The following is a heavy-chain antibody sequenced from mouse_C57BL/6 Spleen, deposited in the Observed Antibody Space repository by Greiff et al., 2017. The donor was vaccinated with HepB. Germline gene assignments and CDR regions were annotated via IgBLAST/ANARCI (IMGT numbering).Heavy chain of an antibody. CDR3: ARGVRRGLWYFDV. D-gene: IGHD2-14*01. Sequence: QVQLQQPGAELVRPGSSVKLSCKASGYTFTSYWMHWVKQRPLQGLEWIGNIDPSDSETHYNQKFKDKATLTVDKSSSTAYMQLSSLTSEDSAVYYCARGVRRGLWYFDVWGTGTTVTVSS. J-gene: IGHJ1*03. CDR2: IDPSDSET. CDR1: GYTFTSYW. V-gene: IGHV1-52*01.